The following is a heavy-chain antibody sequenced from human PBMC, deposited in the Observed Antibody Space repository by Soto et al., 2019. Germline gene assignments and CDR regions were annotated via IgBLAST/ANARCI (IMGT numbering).Heavy chain of an antibody. CDR2: ITETGGST. D-gene: IGHD7-27*01. Sequence: EVQLLESGGTLVQPGGSLRLSCAGSGFTFSNCAMAWVRQAPGKGLEWVSSITETGGSTYYADSVRGRFTISRDNSKNTLYLLMNSLRAEDTAVYYCAKVTLNWGMDSWGQGTLVTVSS. V-gene: IGHV3-23*01. CDR1: GFTFSNCA. CDR3: AKVTLNWGMDS. J-gene: IGHJ5*01.